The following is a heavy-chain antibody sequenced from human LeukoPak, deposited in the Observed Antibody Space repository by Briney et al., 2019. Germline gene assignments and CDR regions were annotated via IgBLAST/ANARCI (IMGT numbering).Heavy chain of an antibody. CDR3: ARAATYDSGGYLFDY. Sequence: GGSLRLSCAASGFTFSSYAMHWVRQAPGKGLEGVAVISYDGSNKYYADSVKGRFTISRDNSKNTLYLQMNSLRAEDTAVYYCARAATYDSGGYLFDYWGQGPLVTVSS. CDR1: GFTFSSYA. V-gene: IGHV3-30-3*01. J-gene: IGHJ4*02. CDR2: ISYDGSNK. D-gene: IGHD3-22*01.